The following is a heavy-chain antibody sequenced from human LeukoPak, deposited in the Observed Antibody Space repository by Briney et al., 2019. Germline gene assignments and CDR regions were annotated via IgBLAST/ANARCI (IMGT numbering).Heavy chain of an antibody. CDR1: GFTFSSYN. Sequence: GGSLRLSCAASGFTFSSYNINWVRQAPGKGLEWVSYISGCTDTIYYADSAKGRFTISRDNAKNSLYLQINSLRADDTAVYHCARGSVDPRTDYYYYMDVWGKGTTVTVSS. CDR2: ISGCTDTI. D-gene: IGHD3-3*01. V-gene: IGHV3-48*01. J-gene: IGHJ6*03. CDR3: ARGSVDPRTDYYYYMDV.